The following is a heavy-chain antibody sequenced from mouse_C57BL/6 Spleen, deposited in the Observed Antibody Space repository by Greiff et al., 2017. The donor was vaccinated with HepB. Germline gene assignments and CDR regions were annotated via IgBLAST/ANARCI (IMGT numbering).Heavy chain of an antibody. J-gene: IGHJ2*01. V-gene: IGHV5-4*01. CDR1: GFTFSSYA. D-gene: IGHD2-3*01. CDR2: ISDGGSYT. CDR3: AKDPFYDGYYFDY. Sequence: VQLKESGGGLVKPGGSLKLSCAASGFTFSSYAMSWVRQTPEKRLEWVATISDGGSYTYYPDNVKGRFTISRDNAKNNLYLQMSHLKSEDTAMYYCAKDPFYDGYYFDYWGQGTTLTVSS.